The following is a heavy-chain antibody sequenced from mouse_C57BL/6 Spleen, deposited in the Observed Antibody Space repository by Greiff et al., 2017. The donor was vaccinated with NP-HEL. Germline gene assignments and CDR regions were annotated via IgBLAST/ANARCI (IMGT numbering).Heavy chain of an antibody. J-gene: IGHJ2*01. CDR1: GFNIKDDY. D-gene: IGHD2-4*01. CDR3: TYDYDRDYFDY. V-gene: IGHV14-4*01. Sequence: EVMLVESGAELVRPGASVKLSCTASGFNIKDDYMHWVKQRPEQGLEWIGWIDPENGDTEYASKFQGKATITADTSSNTAYLQLSSLTSEDTAVYYCTYDYDRDYFDYWGQGTTLTVSS. CDR2: IDPENGDT.